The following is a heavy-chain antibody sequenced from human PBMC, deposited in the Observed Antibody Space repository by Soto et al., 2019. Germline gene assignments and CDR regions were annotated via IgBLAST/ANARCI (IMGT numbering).Heavy chain of an antibody. CDR3: ARRTWGSGWYCGL. CDR1: GDSISSNW. Sequence: SEPLSLTCAASGDSISSNWSTWLRLPPGKGLELFGEIYHDGCPNYSPSLKSRVTMPIDQTKNHFSLNPTSATAADAAVYGCARRTWGSGWYCGLWGRGTRGT. CDR2: IYHDGCP. D-gene: IGHD3-16*01. J-gene: IGHJ2*01. V-gene: IGHV4-4*02.